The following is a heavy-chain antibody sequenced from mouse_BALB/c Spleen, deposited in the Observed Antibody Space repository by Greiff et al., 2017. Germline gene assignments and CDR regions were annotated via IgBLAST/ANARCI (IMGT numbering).Heavy chain of an antibody. J-gene: IGHJ2*01. Sequence: VKLMESGPGLVAPSQSLSITCTVSGFSLTSYGVHWVRQPPGKGLEWLGVIWAGGSTNYNSALMSRLSISKDNSKSQVFLKMNSLQADDTAIYYCARTGGGYTFDYWGQGTTLTVSS. CDR1: GFSLTSYG. D-gene: IGHD2-2*01. CDR3: ARTGGGYTFDY. V-gene: IGHV2-9*02. CDR2: IWAGGST.